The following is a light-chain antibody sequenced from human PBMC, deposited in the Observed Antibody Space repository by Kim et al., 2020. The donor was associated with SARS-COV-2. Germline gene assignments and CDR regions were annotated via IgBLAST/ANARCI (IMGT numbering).Light chain of an antibody. CDR1: QSLSNS. Sequence: LSPGEGATLSCRASQSLSNSVAWYQQRPGQAPRLLIYDTFNRAAGIPARFSGSGSGTDFTLTISTLEPEDFAVYFCQQRGNWPPTFGGGTKVDIK. J-gene: IGKJ4*01. CDR2: DTF. V-gene: IGKV3-11*01. CDR3: QQRGNWPPT.